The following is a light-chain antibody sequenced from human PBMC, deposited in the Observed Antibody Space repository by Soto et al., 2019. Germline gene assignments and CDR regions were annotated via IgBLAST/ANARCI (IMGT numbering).Light chain of an antibody. CDR3: SSYTSSSTYV. CDR1: SSDVGGYDY. J-gene: IGLJ1*01. CDR2: EVS. Sequence: QSALTQPASVSGSPGPAITISCTGTSSDVGGYDYVSWYQQHPGKAPKLMISEVSNRPSGVSNRFSGSKSGHTASLTISGLQAEDEADYYCSSYTSSSTYVFGTGTKLTVL. V-gene: IGLV2-14*01.